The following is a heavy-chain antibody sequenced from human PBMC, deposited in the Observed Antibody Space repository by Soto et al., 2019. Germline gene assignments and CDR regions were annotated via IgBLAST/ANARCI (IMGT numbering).Heavy chain of an antibody. Sequence: SETLSLTCTVSGGSINSYYWSWTRQPPGEGLEWIGYVYYTGSTKYSPSLKSRLTISVDTSRNQFSLKLSSVTAADTAVYYCARHRARFDILVGIDYWGQGTLVTVS. D-gene: IGHD3-9*01. V-gene: IGHV4-59*08. CDR3: ARHRARFDILVGIDY. J-gene: IGHJ4*02. CDR1: GGSINSYY. CDR2: VYYTGST.